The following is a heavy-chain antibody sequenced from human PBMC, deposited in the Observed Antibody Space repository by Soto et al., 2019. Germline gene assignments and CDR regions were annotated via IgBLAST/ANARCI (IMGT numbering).Heavy chain of an antibody. V-gene: IGHV1-58*01. D-gene: IGHD3-16*01. CDR1: GFTFTNSA. Sequence: QMQLVQSGPEVKKPGTSVKVSCKASGFTFTNSAVQWVRQARGQRLEWIGWIVVGRGNTNYAQKFQERVTITRDMSTTTAYMELSSLRSEDTALYYCATDKGDSYAYGNYWGQGTLVTVSS. J-gene: IGHJ4*02. CDR3: ATDKGDSYAYGNY. CDR2: IVVGRGNT.